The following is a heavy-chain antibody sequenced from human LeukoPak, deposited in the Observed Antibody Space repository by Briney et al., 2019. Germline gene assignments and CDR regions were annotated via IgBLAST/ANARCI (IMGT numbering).Heavy chain of an antibody. CDR2: ISSSSSYI. J-gene: IGHJ4*02. CDR1: GFTFSSYS. Sequence: PGGSLRLSCAASGFTFSSYSMNWVRQAPGKGLEWVSSISSSSSYIYYADSVKGRFTISRDNAKNPLYLQMNSLRAEDTAVYYCARENYDILTGPLDYWGQGTLATVSS. CDR3: ARENYDILTGPLDY. D-gene: IGHD3-9*01. V-gene: IGHV3-21*01.